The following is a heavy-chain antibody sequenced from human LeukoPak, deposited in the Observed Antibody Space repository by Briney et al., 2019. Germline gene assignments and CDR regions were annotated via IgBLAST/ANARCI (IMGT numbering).Heavy chain of an antibody. CDR1: GGSISSYY. J-gene: IGHJ4*02. V-gene: IGHV4-59*06. CDR2: IYLSGGT. CDR3: ATTPVAVAGLYFDN. Sequence: SETLSLTCTVSGGSISSYYWSWIRQPPGKGPEWIGYIYLSGGTDYNPSLKSRVSMSVDTSNDQFYLKLTSVTAADTAVYYCATTPVAVAGLYFDNWGQGTLVTVSS. D-gene: IGHD6-19*01.